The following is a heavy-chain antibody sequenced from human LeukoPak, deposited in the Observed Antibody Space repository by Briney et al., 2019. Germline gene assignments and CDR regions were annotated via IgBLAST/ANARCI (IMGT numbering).Heavy chain of an antibody. Sequence: SETLSLTCTVSGGSISSYYWSWIRQPPGKGLEWIGYIYYSGSTNYNPSLKSRVTISVDTSKNQFSLKLSSVTAADTAVYYCASNRGGGDFDYWGQGTLVTVSS. V-gene: IGHV4-59*01. CDR2: IYYSGST. CDR1: GGSISSYY. CDR3: ASNRGGGDFDY. D-gene: IGHD3-10*01. J-gene: IGHJ4*02.